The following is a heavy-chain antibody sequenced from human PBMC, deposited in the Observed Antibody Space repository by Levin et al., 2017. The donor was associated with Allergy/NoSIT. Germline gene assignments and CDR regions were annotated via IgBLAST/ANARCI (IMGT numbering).Heavy chain of an antibody. D-gene: IGHD2-2*02. CDR2: ISGSGAST. J-gene: IGHJ5*02. Sequence: GESLKISCAASGFTFSSFGMSWVRQAPGKGLEWVSAISGSGASTYYADSVKGRFTISRDNSKNTLSLQMNSLRAEDTAVYYCAKAHCGSTSCYTSSGLDPWGQGTLVTVSS. V-gene: IGHV3-23*01. CDR3: AKAHCGSTSCYTSSGLDP. CDR1: GFTFSSFG.